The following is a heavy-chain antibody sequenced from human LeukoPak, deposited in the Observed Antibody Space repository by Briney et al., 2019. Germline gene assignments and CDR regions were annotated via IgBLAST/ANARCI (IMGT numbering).Heavy chain of an antibody. CDR3: ARDARGWSGFDY. V-gene: IGHV4-4*07. CDR1: GGSISSYY. J-gene: IGHJ4*02. D-gene: IGHD3-3*01. Sequence: SETLSLTCTVSGGSISSYYWSWIRQPAGKGREWIGRIYTTGNTDYNPSLKSRVTMSVDTSKNQFSLNLSSVTAADTAVYYCARDARGWSGFDYWGQGTLVTVSS. CDR2: IYTTGNT.